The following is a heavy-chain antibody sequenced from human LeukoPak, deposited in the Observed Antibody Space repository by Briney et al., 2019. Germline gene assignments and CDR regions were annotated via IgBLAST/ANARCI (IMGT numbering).Heavy chain of an antibody. Sequence: GGSLRLSCAASGFTFSDYYMSWIRQAPGKGLEWVSYISSSGSTIYYADSVKGRFTISRDNAKNSLYLQMNSLRAEDTAVYYCAKAHCSSTSCYISAFDIWGQGTMVTVSS. CDR3: AKAHCSSTSCYISAFDI. D-gene: IGHD2-2*02. J-gene: IGHJ3*02. V-gene: IGHV3-11*01. CDR2: ISSSGSTI. CDR1: GFTFSDYY.